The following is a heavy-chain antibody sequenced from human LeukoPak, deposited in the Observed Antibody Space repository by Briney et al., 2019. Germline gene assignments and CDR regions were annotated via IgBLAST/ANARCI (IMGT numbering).Heavy chain of an antibody. J-gene: IGHJ4*02. V-gene: IGHV4-59*08. CDR3: ARRDARGWPYLDY. Sequence: SETLSLTCAVFGGSFSGYFWSWIRQPPGKGLEWIGYIYYSGSTNYNPSLKSRVTISVDTSKNQFSLKLSSVTAADTAVYYCARRDARGWPYLDYWGQGTLVTVSS. CDR2: IYYSGST. D-gene: IGHD1-26*01. CDR1: GGSFSGYF.